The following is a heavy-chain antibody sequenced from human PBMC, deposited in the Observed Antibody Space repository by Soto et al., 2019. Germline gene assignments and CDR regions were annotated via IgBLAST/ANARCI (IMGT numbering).Heavy chain of an antibody. J-gene: IGHJ6*02. D-gene: IGHD4-17*01. CDR3: ARHGVPYYYGMDV. V-gene: IGHV3-53*01. Sequence: PVGSLRLSCAASGFTVSSNYMSWVRQAPGKGLEWVSVIYSGGSTYYADSVKGRFTISRDNSKNTLYLQMNSLRAEDTAVYYCARHGVPYYYGMDVWGQGTTVTVSS. CDR2: IYSGGST. CDR1: GFTVSSNY.